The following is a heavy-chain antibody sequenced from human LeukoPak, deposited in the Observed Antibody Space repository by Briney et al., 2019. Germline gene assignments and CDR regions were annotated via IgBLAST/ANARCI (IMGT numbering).Heavy chain of an antibody. D-gene: IGHD1-26*01. CDR3: GKNRYSGSLSPFDI. CDR1: KFAFSSYA. Sequence: GGSLRLSCAASKFAFSSYAMSWVRQAPGKGLEWVSAISGGGGNTYYADSVKGRFTISRDNSKNTLYLQMNSLRAGDTAVYYCGKNRYSGSLSPFDIWGQGTMVTVSS. J-gene: IGHJ3*02. V-gene: IGHV3-23*01. CDR2: ISGGGGNT.